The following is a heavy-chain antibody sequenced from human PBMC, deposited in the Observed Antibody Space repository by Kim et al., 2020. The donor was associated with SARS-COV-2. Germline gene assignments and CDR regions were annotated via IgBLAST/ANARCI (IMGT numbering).Heavy chain of an antibody. J-gene: IGHJ5*02. CDR3: ARDERDSSGWANWFDP. V-gene: IGHV4-59*13. CDR1: GGSISSYY. CDR2: IYYSGST. D-gene: IGHD6-19*01. Sequence: SETLSLTCTVSGGSISSYYRSWIRQPPGKGLEWIGYIYYSGSTNYNPSLKSRVTISVDTSKNQFSLKLSSVTAADTAVYYCARDERDSSGWANWFDPWGQGTLVTVSS.